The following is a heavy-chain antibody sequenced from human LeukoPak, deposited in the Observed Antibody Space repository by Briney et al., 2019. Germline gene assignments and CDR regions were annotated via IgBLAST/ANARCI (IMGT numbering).Heavy chain of an antibody. CDR1: GGSLSGYY. CDR3: ARHTRRGGFGSYRKGNFDY. Sequence: SETLSLTCGVSGGSLSGYYWSWIRQPPGKGLEWIGEINHSGSTNYNPSLKSRVTISVDTSKNQFSLKLSSVTAADTAVYYCARHTRRGGFGSYRKGNFDYWGQGTLVTVSS. J-gene: IGHJ4*02. CDR2: INHSGST. V-gene: IGHV4-34*01. D-gene: IGHD1-26*01.